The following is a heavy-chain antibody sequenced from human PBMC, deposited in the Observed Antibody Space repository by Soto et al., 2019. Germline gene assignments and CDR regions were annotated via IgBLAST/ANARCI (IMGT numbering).Heavy chain of an antibody. V-gene: IGHV3-33*01. CDR3: ARDRSAGDYFYYGMDV. Sequence: GGSLRLSCAASGITFNRNGMHWVRQAPGKGLEGVAVIWYDGSKTAYSDSVKGRFTISRDNAKNTLYLQMNRVRAEDTAIYYCARDRSAGDYFYYGMDVWGQGTTVTVSS. CDR1: GITFNRNG. CDR2: IWYDGSKT. D-gene: IGHD1-1*01. J-gene: IGHJ6*02.